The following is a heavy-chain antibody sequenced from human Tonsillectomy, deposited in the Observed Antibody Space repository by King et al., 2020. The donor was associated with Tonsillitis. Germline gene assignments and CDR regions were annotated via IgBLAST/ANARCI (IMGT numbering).Heavy chain of an antibody. Sequence: QLVQSGAEVKKPGASVKVSCKASGYTFTGYYMHWVRQAPGQGLEWMGWINLNSGGTNFAQKFQGRVTMTRDTSISTAYMELNRLRSDDTAVYYCARSVYDFWRGYPDYWGQGTLVTVSS. V-gene: IGHV1-2*02. J-gene: IGHJ4*02. CDR3: ARSVYDFWRGYPDY. CDR2: INLNSGGT. CDR1: GYTFTGYY. D-gene: IGHD3-3*01.